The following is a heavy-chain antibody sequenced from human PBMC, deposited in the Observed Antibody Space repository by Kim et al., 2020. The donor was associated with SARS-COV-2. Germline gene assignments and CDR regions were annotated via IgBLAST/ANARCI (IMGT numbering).Heavy chain of an antibody. Sequence: GGSLRLSCAAFGLTFNRYGMHWVRQAPGKGLEWVAAVLYDGSKEYYAESVKGRFTISRDYSKSTLYLQMNSLRPEDTAMYYCAKIPIVDVPTANTWFDAWGQGRLVIVSS. CDR1: GLTFNRYG. V-gene: IGHV3-30*18. CDR3: AKIPIVDVPTANTWFDA. CDR2: VLYDGSKE. D-gene: IGHD2-2*01. J-gene: IGHJ5*02.